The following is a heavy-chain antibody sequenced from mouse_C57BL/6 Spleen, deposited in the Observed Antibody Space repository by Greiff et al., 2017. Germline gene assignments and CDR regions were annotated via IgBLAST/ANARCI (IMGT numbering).Heavy chain of an antibody. CDR1: GYTFTSYW. CDR2: INPSSGYT. CDR3: ASYYGSSYGDAKDY. Sequence: VQLQQSGAELVKPGASVKLSCKASGYTFTSYWMHWVKQRPGQGLEWIGYINPSSGYTKYNQKFKDKATLTADKSSNTAYMQLSSLTYEDSAGYYCASYYGSSYGDAKDYGGQGTSVTVSS. D-gene: IGHD1-1*01. V-gene: IGHV1-7*01. J-gene: IGHJ4*01.